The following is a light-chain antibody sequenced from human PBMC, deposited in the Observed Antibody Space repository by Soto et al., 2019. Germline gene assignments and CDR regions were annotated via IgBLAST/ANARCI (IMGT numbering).Light chain of an antibody. J-gene: IGLJ2*01. CDR3: SSYISNNIVV. Sequence: QSALTQPASVSGSPGQSITISCTGTSSDVGDYNYVSWYQQHPGKAPKLIIYEVSHRLSGVSDRFSGSKSGHTASLTISGLQDEDEADYYCSSYISNNIVVFGGGTKLTVL. V-gene: IGLV2-14*01. CDR2: EVS. CDR1: SSDVGDYNY.